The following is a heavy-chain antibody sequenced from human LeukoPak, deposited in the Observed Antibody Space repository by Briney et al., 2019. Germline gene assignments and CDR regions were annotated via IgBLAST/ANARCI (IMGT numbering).Heavy chain of an antibody. D-gene: IGHD1-26*01. V-gene: IGHV3-72*01. CDR1: GFTFSDQY. J-gene: IGHJ4*02. CDR2: ARDKPNTYTT. CDR3: ARSQSLGY. Sequence: GGSLRLSCAASGFTFSDQYMDWVRQAPGKGLEWVGRARDKPNTYTTEYAASVKGRFTISRDDSKNSLYLQMNSLRAEDTAMYYCARSQSLGYWGQGTLVTVSS.